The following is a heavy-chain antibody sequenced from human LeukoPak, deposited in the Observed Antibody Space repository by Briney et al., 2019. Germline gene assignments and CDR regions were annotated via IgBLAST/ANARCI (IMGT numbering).Heavy chain of an antibody. D-gene: IGHD5-12*01. CDR2: IYTSGST. V-gene: IGHV4-4*08. CDR3: ARDTRGYGAFDI. CDR1: GGSISSYY. Sequence: PSETLSLTCTVSGGSISSYYWSWIRQPPGKGLEWIGRIYTSGSTNSNPSLESRVTISGDTSKNQFSLKLSSVTAADTAVYYCARDTRGYGAFDIWGQGTMVTVSS. J-gene: IGHJ3*02.